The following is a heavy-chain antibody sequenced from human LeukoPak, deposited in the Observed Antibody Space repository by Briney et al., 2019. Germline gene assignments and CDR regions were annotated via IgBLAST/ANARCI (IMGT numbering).Heavy chain of an antibody. CDR3: AGQYSSSWYSRYYYGMDV. J-gene: IGHJ6*02. CDR2: IYYSGST. Sequence: SETLSLTCTVSGGSISSYYWSWIRQPPGKGLEWIGYIYYSGSTNYNPSLKSRVTISVDTSKNQFSLKLSSVTAADTAVYYCAGQYSSSWYSRYYYGMDVWGQGTTVTVSS. CDR1: GGSISSYY. V-gene: IGHV4-59*08. D-gene: IGHD6-13*01.